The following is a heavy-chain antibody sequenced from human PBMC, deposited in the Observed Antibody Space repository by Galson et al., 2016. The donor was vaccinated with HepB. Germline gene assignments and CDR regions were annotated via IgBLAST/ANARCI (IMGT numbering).Heavy chain of an antibody. D-gene: IGHD7-27*01. J-gene: IGHJ4*02. V-gene: IGHV3-7*01. Sequence: SLRLSCAASGFTFSDFWMSWVRQAPGKGLEWVANIKQHGSEKYYVDSVKGRFTNSRDNSKNSLYLPMDSLRAEDTAVYYCARVGLGSLTLADRGQGTLVTVSS. CDR2: IKQHGSEK. CDR1: GFTFSDFW. CDR3: ARVGLGSLTLAD.